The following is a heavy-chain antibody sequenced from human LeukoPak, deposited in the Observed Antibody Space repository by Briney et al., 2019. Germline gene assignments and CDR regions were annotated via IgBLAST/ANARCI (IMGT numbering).Heavy chain of an antibody. Sequence: SETLSRTCTVSVGSISSSSYYRGWIRQPPGKGLEWIGSIYYSGSTYYNPSLKSRVTISVDTSKNQFSLKLSSVTAADTAVDYCAGDTPCSGGGCYLVPWFDPWGQGTLVTVSS. CDR2: IYYSGST. J-gene: IGHJ5*02. CDR1: VGSISSSSYY. D-gene: IGHD2-15*01. V-gene: IGHV4-39*07. CDR3: AGDTPCSGGGCYLVPWFDP.